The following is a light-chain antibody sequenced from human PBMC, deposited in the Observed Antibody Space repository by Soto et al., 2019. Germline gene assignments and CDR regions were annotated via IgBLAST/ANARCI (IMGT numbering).Light chain of an antibody. V-gene: IGLV2-8*01. CDR1: SSDVGGYNY. Sequence: QSVLTQPPSASGSPGQSVTISCTGTSSDVGGYNYVSWYQQHPGKAPKLMIYEVSKRPSGVPDRFSGSKSGNTASLTVSGLQAEDEADYYCSSYSTTTTPCVFGTGPRSPS. J-gene: IGLJ1*01. CDR3: SSYSTTTTPCV. CDR2: EVS.